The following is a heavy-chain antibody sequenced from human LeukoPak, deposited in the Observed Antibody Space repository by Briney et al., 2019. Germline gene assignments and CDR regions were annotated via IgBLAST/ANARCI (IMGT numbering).Heavy chain of an antibody. J-gene: IGHJ6*04. D-gene: IGHD3-10*02. V-gene: IGHV3-30*18. Sequence: GGSLRLSCAASGFTLSRYSMNWVRQAPGKGLEWVAIISYDGSNEYYADSVKGRFTISRDNSKNTLYLQMNSLRAEDTAVYYCAELGITMIGGVWGKGTTVTISS. CDR3: AELGITMIGGV. CDR2: ISYDGSNE. CDR1: GFTLSRYS.